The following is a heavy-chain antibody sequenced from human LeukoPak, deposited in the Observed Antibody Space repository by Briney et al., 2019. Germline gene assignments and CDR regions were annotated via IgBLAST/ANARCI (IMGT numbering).Heavy chain of an antibody. D-gene: IGHD3-16*01. V-gene: IGHV3-23*01. CDR2: VSGSGDST. CDR3: AKSPYIASHIDFDY. J-gene: IGHJ4*02. CDR1: GFTFSSYA. Sequence: PGGSLRLSCAASGFTFSSYAMSWVRQAPGKGLEWVSTVSGSGDSTWYADSVKGRVTSSRDNSKSTLYLQMNSLRAEDTAVYYCAKSPYIASHIDFDYWGQGTLVTVSS.